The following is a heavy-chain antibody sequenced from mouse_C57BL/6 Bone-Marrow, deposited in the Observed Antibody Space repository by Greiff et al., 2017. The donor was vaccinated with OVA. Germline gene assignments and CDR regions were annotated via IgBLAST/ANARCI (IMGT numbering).Heavy chain of an antibody. CDR3: ARRRDYGDDEFAY. CDR1: GFTFSSYG. Sequence: EVMLVESGGDLVKPGGSLKLSCAASGFTFSSYGMSWVRQTPDKRLEWVATISSGGSYTYYPDSVKGRFTISRDNAKNTLYLQMSSLKSEDTAMYYCARRRDYGDDEFAYWGQGTLVTVSA. CDR2: ISSGGSYT. J-gene: IGHJ3*01. D-gene: IGHD2-2*01. V-gene: IGHV5-6*02.